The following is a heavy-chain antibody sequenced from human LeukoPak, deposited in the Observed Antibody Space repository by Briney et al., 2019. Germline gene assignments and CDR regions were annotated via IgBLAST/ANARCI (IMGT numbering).Heavy chain of an antibody. Sequence: SQTLSLTCTVSGGSISSGSYYWSWIRQPAGKGLEWIGRIYTSGSTNYNPSLKSRVTISVDKSKNQFSLKLSSVTAADTAVYYCARGAPDFDLWGRGTLVTVSS. CDR1: GGSISSGSYY. CDR2: IYTSGST. CDR3: ARGAPDFDL. D-gene: IGHD3-16*01. J-gene: IGHJ2*01. V-gene: IGHV4-61*02.